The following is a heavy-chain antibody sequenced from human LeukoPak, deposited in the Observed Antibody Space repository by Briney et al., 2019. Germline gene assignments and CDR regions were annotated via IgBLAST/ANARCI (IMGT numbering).Heavy chain of an antibody. D-gene: IGHD3-22*01. J-gene: IGHJ4*02. CDR1: GGSISSGGYY. V-gene: IGHV4-31*03. Sequence: SETLSLTCTVSGGSISSGGYYCSWIRQHPGKGLEWIGYIYYSGSTYYNPSLKSRVTISVDTSKNQFSLKLSSVTAADTAVYYCAREDSSGYGFDYWGQGTLVTVSS. CDR3: AREDSSGYGFDY. CDR2: IYYSGST.